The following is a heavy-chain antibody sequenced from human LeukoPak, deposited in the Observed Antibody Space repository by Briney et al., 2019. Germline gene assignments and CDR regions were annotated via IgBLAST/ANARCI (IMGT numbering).Heavy chain of an antibody. CDR1: GFTFSSYG. D-gene: IGHD2-15*01. CDR3: ARERIVVVVAATPPAYYYYGMDV. V-gene: IGHV3-33*01. CDR2: IWYDGSNI. Sequence: GRSLRLSCAASGFTFSSYGMHWVRQAPGKGLEWVAVIWYDGSNIYYADSVKGRFTISRDNSKNTLYLQMNSLRAEDTAVYYCARERIVVVVAATPPAYYYYGMDVWGKGTTVTVSS. J-gene: IGHJ6*04.